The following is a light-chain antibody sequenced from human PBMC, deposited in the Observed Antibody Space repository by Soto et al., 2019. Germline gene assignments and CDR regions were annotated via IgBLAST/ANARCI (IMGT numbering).Light chain of an antibody. CDR1: SSNIASNT. CDR3: AAWDDSLNGVV. J-gene: IGLJ3*02. CDR2: SNN. Sequence: QSVLTQPPSTSGTPGQRVTISCSGSSSNIASNTVNWYQQLPGTAPKLLIDSNNQRPSGVPDRFSGSKSGTSASLAISGLQSEDEADYYCAAWDDSLNGVVFGRGTKLTVL. V-gene: IGLV1-44*01.